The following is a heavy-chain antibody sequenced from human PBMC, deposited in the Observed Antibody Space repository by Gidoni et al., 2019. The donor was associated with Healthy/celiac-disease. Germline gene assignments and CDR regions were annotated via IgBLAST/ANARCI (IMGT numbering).Heavy chain of an antibody. V-gene: IGHV3-7*01. CDR3: SRDRGYEDY. CDR2: ITPDGSEN. Sequence: EVELVESGGGVVQPGGYRRLSCAAAGVTFSSYWMSWVRQAPGKGLEWVANITPDGSENYYLDSVKCRFTISRDNAKNSLYLHMNSLRAEYTAVYYCSRDRGYEDYWGQGTLVTVSS. CDR1: GVTFSSYW. D-gene: IGHD3-10*01. J-gene: IGHJ4*02.